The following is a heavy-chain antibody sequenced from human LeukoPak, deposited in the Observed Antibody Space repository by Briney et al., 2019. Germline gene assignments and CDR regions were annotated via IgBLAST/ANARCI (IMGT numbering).Heavy chain of an antibody. J-gene: IGHJ6*02. V-gene: IGHV3-48*03. CDR2: ISASGSTI. CDR3: ARVRVLAMDV. Sequence: GGSLRLSCAAFGFTLRVYEMNWVRQAPGRGLEWVSYISASGSTIHYADSVKGRFIISRDNAKKSLYLQMNSLRAEDTAVYHCARVRVLAMDVWGQGTTVIVSS. CDR1: GFTLRVYE. D-gene: IGHD4-17*01.